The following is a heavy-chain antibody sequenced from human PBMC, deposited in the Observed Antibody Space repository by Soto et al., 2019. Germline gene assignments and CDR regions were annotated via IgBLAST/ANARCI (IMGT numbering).Heavy chain of an antibody. Sequence: SDTLSLTCTFSAGSISTYYWSWIRQPPGKGLEWIGRVYTSGGTNYNPSLKSRVTMSRDTSTKRFFLSLSSVTAADTAVYYCARGAAAGVDYGMDLWGQGTTVTVSS. CDR2: VYTSGGT. CDR3: ARGAAAGVDYGMDL. J-gene: IGHJ6*02. CDR1: AGSISTYY. V-gene: IGHV4-4*07. D-gene: IGHD6-13*01.